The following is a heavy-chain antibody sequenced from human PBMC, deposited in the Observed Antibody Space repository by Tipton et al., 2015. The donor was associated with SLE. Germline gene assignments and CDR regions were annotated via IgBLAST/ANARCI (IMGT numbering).Heavy chain of an antibody. CDR1: GGSVSSGSYY. J-gene: IGHJ3*02. V-gene: IGHV4-61*01. Sequence: TLSLTCTVSGGSVSSGSYYWSWIRQPPGKGLEWIGYIYYSGSTNYNPSLKSRVTISVDTSKNQFSLKLSSVTAADTAVYYYARDADYGGNPPWYAFDIWGQGTMVTVSS. CDR3: ARDADYGGNPPWYAFDI. D-gene: IGHD4-23*01. CDR2: IYYSGST.